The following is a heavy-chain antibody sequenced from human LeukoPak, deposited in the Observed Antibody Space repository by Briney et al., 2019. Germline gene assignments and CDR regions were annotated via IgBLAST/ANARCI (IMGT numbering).Heavy chain of an antibody. CDR1: GFTFSSYA. CDR3: ARSLTMVRAPSIDY. J-gene: IGHJ4*02. Sequence: PGGSLRLSCAASGFTFSSYAMHWVRQAPGKGLEWVAVISYDGSNKYYADSVKGRFTISRDNSKNTLYLQMNSLRAEVTAVYYCARSLTMVRAPSIDYWGQGTLVTVSS. V-gene: IGHV3-30-3*01. CDR2: ISYDGSNK. D-gene: IGHD3-10*01.